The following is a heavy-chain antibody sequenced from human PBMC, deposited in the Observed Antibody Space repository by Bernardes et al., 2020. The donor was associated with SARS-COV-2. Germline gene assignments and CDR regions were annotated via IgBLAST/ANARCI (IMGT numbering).Heavy chain of an antibody. V-gene: IGHV3-30-3*01. CDR1: GFSFSTHA. J-gene: IGHJ4*02. CDR3: ASPRVDFDWLLPLDY. D-gene: IGHD3-9*01. CDR2: TSYDGDNK. Sequence: GGSLRLSCAASGFSFSTHAMHWVRRAPGKGPEWVAVTSYDGDNKYYADSVKGRFTISRDNSMNTLFLEMNSLTPEDTAVYYCASPRVDFDWLLPLDYWGRGTRVTVSS.